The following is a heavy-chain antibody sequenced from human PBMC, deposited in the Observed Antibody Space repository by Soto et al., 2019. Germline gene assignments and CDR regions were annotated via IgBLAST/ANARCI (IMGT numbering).Heavy chain of an antibody. CDR2: IGPYDRKT. D-gene: IGHD2-2*01. V-gene: IGHV1-18*01. J-gene: IGHJ4*02. CDR1: GYTFSNYG. Sequence: HVPLVQSGAEVKTPGASVKVSCRTSGYTFSNYGISWVRQAPGQGLEWMGWIGPYDRKTDYAQNFQGRVTMTADTSTSTDYMELRSLRSDDTAVYYCARDPSGDVVPAASDSWGQGTLVTVSS. CDR3: ARDPSGDVVPAASDS.